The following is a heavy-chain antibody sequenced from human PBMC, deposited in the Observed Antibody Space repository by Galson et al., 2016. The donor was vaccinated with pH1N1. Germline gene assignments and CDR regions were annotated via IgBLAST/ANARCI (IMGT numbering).Heavy chain of an antibody. CDR2: ISQDGGEK. J-gene: IGHJ4*02. CDR1: EFTINDYW. Sequence: SLRLSCAVSEFTINDYWMTWVRQAPGKGLEWVASISQDGGEKYYVDSVKGRFIISRDNAENSLFLQMNSLREEDTAVYSFARDALDYFDSSGFYFDYWGQGTLVTVSS. V-gene: IGHV3-7*01. D-gene: IGHD3-22*01. CDR3: ARDALDYFDSSGFYFDY.